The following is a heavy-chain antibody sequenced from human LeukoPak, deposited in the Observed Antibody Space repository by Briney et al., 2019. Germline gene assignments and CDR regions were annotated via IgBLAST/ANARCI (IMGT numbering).Heavy chain of an antibody. Sequence: PGGSLRLSCAASGFIFNTHGMHWVGQAPGKGLEWVAVISYDGSDKYFADSVEGRFTISRDDSKNMMYLQMNSLRAEDTAVYYCARDRTYTWTFDYWGQGTLVTVSS. CDR3: ARDRTYTWTFDY. J-gene: IGHJ4*02. D-gene: IGHD1-1*01. CDR2: ISYDGSDK. V-gene: IGHV3-30*03. CDR1: GFIFNTHG.